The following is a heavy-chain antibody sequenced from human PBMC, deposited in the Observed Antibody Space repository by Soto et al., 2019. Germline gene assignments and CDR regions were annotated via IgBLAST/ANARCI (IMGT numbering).Heavy chain of an antibody. CDR2: IYWDDDK. D-gene: IGHD2-15*01. CDR1: GFSLSTSGVG. CDR3: AHRRSYCSGGSCYSGFDY. Sequence: QITLKESGPTLVKPTQTLTLTCTFSGFSLSTSGVGVGWIRQPPGKALEWLALIYWDDDKRYSPSLKSRLTITQDTSTNQVVLTITNMDPVDTATDYCAHRRSYCSGGSCYSGFDYWGQGTLVTVSS. V-gene: IGHV2-5*02. J-gene: IGHJ4*02.